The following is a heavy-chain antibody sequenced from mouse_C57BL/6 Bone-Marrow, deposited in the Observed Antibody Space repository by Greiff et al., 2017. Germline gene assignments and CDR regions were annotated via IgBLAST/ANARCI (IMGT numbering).Heavy chain of an antibody. CDR2: IDPSDSYT. CDR1: GYTFTSYW. V-gene: IGHV1-50*01. Sequence: QVQLQQPGAELVKPGASVKLSCKASGYTFTSYWMQWVKQRPGQGLEWIGEIDPSDSYTNYNQKFKSKATLTVDTSSSTAYMQLSSLTSEDSAVYYCASPIYYGNPPWYFDVWGTGTTVTVSS. CDR3: ASPIYYGNPPWYFDV. J-gene: IGHJ1*03. D-gene: IGHD2-1*01.